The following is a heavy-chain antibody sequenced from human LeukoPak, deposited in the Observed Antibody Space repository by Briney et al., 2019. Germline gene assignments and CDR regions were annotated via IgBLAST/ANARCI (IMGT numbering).Heavy chain of an antibody. CDR3: ARGKGSGYYSNFDY. CDR2: IYYSGST. J-gene: IGHJ4*02. V-gene: IGHV4-61*08. D-gene: IGHD3-22*01. CDR1: GGSISSGGYY. Sequence: SQTLSLTCTVSGGSISSGGYYWSWIRQPPGKGLEWIGYIYYSGSTNYNPSLKSRVAISVDTSKNQFSLKMSFVTAADTAVYYCARGKGSGYYSNFDYWGQGTLVTVSS.